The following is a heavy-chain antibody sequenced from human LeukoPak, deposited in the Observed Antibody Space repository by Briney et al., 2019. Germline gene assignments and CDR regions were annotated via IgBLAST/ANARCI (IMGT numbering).Heavy chain of an antibody. CDR3: AKGRWGSYRSPFDY. D-gene: IGHD3-16*02. V-gene: IGHV3-9*01. Sequence: GGSLRLSCAAFGFTFSSYAMHWVRQAPGKGVEWVSGISWNSGSIGYADSVKGRFTISRDNAKNSLYLQMNSLRAEDTALYYRAKGRWGSYRSPFDYWGQGTLVTVSS. J-gene: IGHJ4*02. CDR1: GFTFSSYA. CDR2: ISWNSGSI.